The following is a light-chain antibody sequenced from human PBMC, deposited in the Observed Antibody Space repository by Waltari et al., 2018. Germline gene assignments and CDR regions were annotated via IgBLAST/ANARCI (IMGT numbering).Light chain of an antibody. V-gene: IGKV3-15*01. Sequence: EIVMPQSPATLSVSPGERDTLSCRASQSVSSNLAWYQQKPGQAPRLLIYGASTRATGIPARFSGSGSGTEFTLTISSLQSEDFAVYYCQQYNNWPITFGQGTRLEIK. J-gene: IGKJ5*01. CDR1: QSVSSN. CDR2: GAS. CDR3: QQYNNWPIT.